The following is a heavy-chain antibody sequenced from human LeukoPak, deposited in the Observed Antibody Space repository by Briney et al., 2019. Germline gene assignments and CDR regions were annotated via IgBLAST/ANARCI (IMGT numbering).Heavy chain of an antibody. D-gene: IGHD2-15*01. V-gene: IGHV1-46*01. Sequence: ASVKVSCKASGYTFTSYYMHWVRQAPGQGLEWMGIINPSGGSTSYAQKFQGRVTMTRDTSTSTVYMELSSLRSEDTAVYYCARGCSCGSCYSSDPVPDAFDIWGQGTMVTVSS. CDR2: INPSGGST. CDR3: ARGCSCGSCYSSDPVPDAFDI. J-gene: IGHJ3*02. CDR1: GYTFTSYY.